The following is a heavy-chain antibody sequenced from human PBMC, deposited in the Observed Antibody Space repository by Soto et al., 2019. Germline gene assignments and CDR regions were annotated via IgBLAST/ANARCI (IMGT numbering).Heavy chain of an antibody. V-gene: IGHV3-23*01. CDR3: AKDLGPPIGYCSSTSCPGGAFDI. D-gene: IGHD2-2*01. Sequence: GGSLRLSCAASGFTFSSYAMSWVRQAPGKGLEWVSAISGSGGSTYYADSVKGRFTISRDNSKNTLYLQMNSLRAEDTAVYYCAKDLGPPIGYCSSTSCPGGAFDIWGQGTMVTVSS. CDR2: ISGSGGST. CDR1: GFTFSSYA. J-gene: IGHJ3*02.